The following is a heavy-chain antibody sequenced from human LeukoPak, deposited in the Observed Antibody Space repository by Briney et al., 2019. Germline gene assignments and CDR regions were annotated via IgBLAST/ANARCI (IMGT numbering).Heavy chain of an antibody. J-gene: IGHJ4*02. CDR3: ARGPRYGESGYDLGPY. Sequence: ASVTVSCLASGYTFTSYYIHWMRQAPGQGLEWVGWINPNSGGSHYARRFQGRVTVTSDTSINTAYMELTSLTTDDTAVYYCARGPRYGESGYDLGPYWGQGTLVTVSS. V-gene: IGHV1-2*02. CDR2: INPNSGGS. CDR1: GYTFTSYY. D-gene: IGHD5-12*01.